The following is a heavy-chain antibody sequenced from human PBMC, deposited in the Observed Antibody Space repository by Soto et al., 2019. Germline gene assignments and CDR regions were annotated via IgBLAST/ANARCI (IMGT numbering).Heavy chain of an antibody. D-gene: IGHD4-17*01. Sequence: SPTLSLTCSVSGGSLSYKSYYWTWIRQPPGKTLEWIGYVHYSGTTNYNPSLKSRVTISVDLSKNRFSLRLSSVTTADTALYYCARTTAVPNTLRSRYFFDYWGQGTLVPVSP. CDR2: VHYSGTT. J-gene: IGHJ4*02. V-gene: IGHV4-61*01. CDR1: GGSLSYKSYY. CDR3: ARTTAVPNTLRSRYFFDY.